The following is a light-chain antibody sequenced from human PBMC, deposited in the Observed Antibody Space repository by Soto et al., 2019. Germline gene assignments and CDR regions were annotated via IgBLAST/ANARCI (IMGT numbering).Light chain of an antibody. CDR2: NNN. CDR3: SSYTSSSTPGYV. Sequence: QSVLTQPPSASGTPGQRVTISRSGSSSNIGSNTVNWYQQLPGTAPKLLIYNNNQRPSGVPDRFSGSKSGNSASLAISGLQAEDEADYYCSSYTSSSTPGYVFGTGTKVTVL. J-gene: IGLJ1*01. V-gene: IGLV1-44*01. CDR1: SSNIGSNT.